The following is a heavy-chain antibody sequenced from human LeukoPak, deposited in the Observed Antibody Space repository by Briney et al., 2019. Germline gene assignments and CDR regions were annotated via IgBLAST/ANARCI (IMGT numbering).Heavy chain of an antibody. V-gene: IGHV3-66*01. J-gene: IGHJ6*02. Sequence: GGSLRPSCAASGFTVSSNYMSWVRQAPGKGLEWVSVIYSGGSTYYADSVKGRFTISRDNSKNTLYLQMNSLRAEDTAVYYCAREGGDLLGETAPRDYYYYGMDVWGQGTTVTVSS. CDR3: AREGGDLLGETAPRDYYYYGMDV. CDR2: IYSGGST. CDR1: GFTVSSNY. D-gene: IGHD5-18*01.